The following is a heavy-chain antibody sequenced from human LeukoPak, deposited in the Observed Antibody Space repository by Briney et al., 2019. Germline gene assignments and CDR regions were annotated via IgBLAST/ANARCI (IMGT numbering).Heavy chain of an antibody. V-gene: IGHV3-23*01. CDR1: GFTFSNYA. CDR2: ISGSGTNT. D-gene: IGHD1-26*01. CDR3: AKARGIRYYYGMDV. J-gene: IGHJ6*02. Sequence: GSLRLSCAASGFTFSNYAMSWVRQAPGKGLEWVSGISGSGTNTYYADSVKGRFTISRDNSKNTLYLQMNSLRAEDTAVYYCAKARGIRYYYGMDVWAKGPRSPSP.